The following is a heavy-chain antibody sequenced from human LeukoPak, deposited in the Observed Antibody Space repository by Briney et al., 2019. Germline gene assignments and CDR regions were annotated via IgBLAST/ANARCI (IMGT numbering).Heavy chain of an antibody. CDR1: GYSISSGYY. CDR2: IYHSGST. D-gene: IGHD2-2*01. CDR3: ARRILYCSSTSCYLWDY. J-gene: IGHJ4*02. Sequence: SETLSLTCAVSGYSISSGYYWGWIRQPPGKGLEWIRSIYHSGSTYYNPSLKSRVTISVDTSKNQFSLKLSSVTAADTAVYYCARRILYCSSTSCYLWDYWGQGTLVTVSS. V-gene: IGHV4-38-2*01.